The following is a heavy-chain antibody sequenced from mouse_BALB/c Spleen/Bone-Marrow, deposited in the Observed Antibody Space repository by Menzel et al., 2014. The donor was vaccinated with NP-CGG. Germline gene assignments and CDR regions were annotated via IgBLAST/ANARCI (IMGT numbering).Heavy chain of an antibody. V-gene: IGHV5-6*01. Sequence: EVQVVESGGDLVKPGGSLKLSCAASGFTFSSYGMSWVRQTPDKRLEWVATISSGGSYTYYPDSVKGRFTISRDNAKNTLYLQMRSLKSEDTAMYYCARDGLDYWGQGTTLTISS. CDR2: ISSGGSYT. D-gene: IGHD3-1*01. J-gene: IGHJ2*01. CDR1: GFTFSSYG. CDR3: ARDGLDY.